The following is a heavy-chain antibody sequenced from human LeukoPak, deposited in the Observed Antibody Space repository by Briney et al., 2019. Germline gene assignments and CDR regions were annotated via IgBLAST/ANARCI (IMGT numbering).Heavy chain of an antibody. D-gene: IGHD6-19*01. Sequence: GGSLRLSCAASGFTFSSYEMNWVRQAPGKGLEWLSSVSGSGANTYYADSVKGRFTISRDNSRDRIYLQMNSLRTDDTAVYYCARLLGSGWMKRGLDYWGQGTLVTVSS. CDR3: ARLLGSGWMKRGLDY. CDR1: GFTFSSYE. J-gene: IGHJ4*02. V-gene: IGHV3-23*01. CDR2: VSGSGANT.